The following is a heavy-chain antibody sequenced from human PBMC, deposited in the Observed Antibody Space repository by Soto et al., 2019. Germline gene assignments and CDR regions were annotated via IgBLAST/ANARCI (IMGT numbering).Heavy chain of an antibody. J-gene: IGHJ4*02. D-gene: IGHD6-13*01. CDR3: ARVEAAAGIV. Sequence: ASVKVSCKASGGTFSSYAISWVRQAPGQGLEWMGGIIPIFGTANYAQKFQGRVTITADESTSTAYMELSSLRSEDTAVYYCARVEAAAGIVWGQGTLVTVYS. CDR1: GGTFSSYA. CDR2: IIPIFGTA. V-gene: IGHV1-69*13.